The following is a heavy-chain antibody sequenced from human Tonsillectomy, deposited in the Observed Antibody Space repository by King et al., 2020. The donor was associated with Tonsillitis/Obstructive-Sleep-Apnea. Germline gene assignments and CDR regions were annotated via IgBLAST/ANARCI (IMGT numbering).Heavy chain of an antibody. CDR3: AGGMESWFHFDY. CDR1: GGSVNGGRYY. Sequence: QMQLQESGPGLVKPSETLSLTCTVSGGSVNGGRYYWSWIRQPPGKGQEYIGFIFYSGSTDYNPSLKSRVTISLDTSKNQFSLRLSSVTTADTAVYYCAGGMESWFHFDYWGQGTLVTVSS. J-gene: IGHJ4*02. V-gene: IGHV4-61*01. D-gene: IGHD6-13*01. CDR2: IFYSGST.